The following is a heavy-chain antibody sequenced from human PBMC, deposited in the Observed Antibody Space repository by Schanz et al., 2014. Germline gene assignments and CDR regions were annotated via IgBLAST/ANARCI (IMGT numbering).Heavy chain of an antibody. CDR3: ARHRVYGAFDL. CDR1: SDSISHYY. CDR2: IYDRGST. J-gene: IGHJ4*02. D-gene: IGHD4-17*01. V-gene: IGHV4-59*08. Sequence: QVQLQESGPGLVKPSETLSLTCTVPSDSISHYYLSWIRQPPGKELEWVAFIYDRGSTSYNPSLNSGVPISLATPKNHFSLKLTSVTAADTAVYYCARHRVYGAFDLWGQGTLVTVSS.